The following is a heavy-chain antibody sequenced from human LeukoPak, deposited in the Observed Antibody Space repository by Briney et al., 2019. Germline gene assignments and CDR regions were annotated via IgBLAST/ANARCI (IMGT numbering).Heavy chain of an antibody. V-gene: IGHV3-23*01. CDR3: ARVGEGCGGDCYNNYLHH. CDR1: GFTFSNYA. D-gene: IGHD2-21*02. CDR2: MAGSGRFT. J-gene: IGHJ1*01. Sequence: VGSLRLSCAASGFTFSNYAMTWVRQAPGKGLEWVSVMAGSGRFTNYADSVKGRFTISRDTSKNTLYLQMYSLRVEDTAVYYCARVGEGCGGDCYNNYLHHWGQGTLVTVSS.